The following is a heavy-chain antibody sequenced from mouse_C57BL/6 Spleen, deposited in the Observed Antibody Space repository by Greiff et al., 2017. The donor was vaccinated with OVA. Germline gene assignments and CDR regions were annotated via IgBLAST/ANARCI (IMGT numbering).Heavy chain of an antibody. D-gene: IGHD2-3*01. CDR3: ARDPLYDGYYVRYFDV. V-gene: IGHV3-6*01. CDR1: GYSITSGYY. CDR2: ISYDGSN. Sequence: EVKLVESGPGLVKPSQSLSLTCSVTGYSITSGYYWNWIRQFPGNKLEWMGYISYDGSNNYNPSLKNRISITRDTSKNQFFLKLNSVTTEDTATYYCARDPLYDGYYVRYFDVWGTGTTVTVSS. J-gene: IGHJ1*03.